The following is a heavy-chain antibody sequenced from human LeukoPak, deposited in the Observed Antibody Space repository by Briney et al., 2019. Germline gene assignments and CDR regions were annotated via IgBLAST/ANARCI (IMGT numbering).Heavy chain of an antibody. CDR1: GFTFSSYS. CDR3: AREDYKWNDVRWFDP. CDR2: ISSSSSYI. Sequence: PGGSLRLSCAASGFTFSSYSMNWVRQAPGKGLEWVSSISSSSSYIYYADSVKGRFTISRDNSKDTLSLQMNSLRAEDTAVYYCAREDYKWNDVRWFDPWGQGTLVTVSS. J-gene: IGHJ5*02. V-gene: IGHV3-21*04. D-gene: IGHD1-20*01.